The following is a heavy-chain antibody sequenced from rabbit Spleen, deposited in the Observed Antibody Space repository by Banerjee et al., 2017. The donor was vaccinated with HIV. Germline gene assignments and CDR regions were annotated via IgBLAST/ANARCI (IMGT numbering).Heavy chain of an antibody. CDR1: GFDFSSNA. D-gene: IGHD8-1*01. CDR2: IAGSSSGFT. Sequence: QEQLVESGGGLVQPGGSLTLTCKASGFDFSSNAMCWVRQAPGKGPEWIACIAGSSSGFTYSATWATGRFTISKTSSTTVTLQMTSLTAADTATYFCARDTGSSFSSYGMDLWGPGTLVTVS. CDR3: ARDTGSSFSSYGMDL. J-gene: IGHJ6*01. V-gene: IGHV1S45*01.